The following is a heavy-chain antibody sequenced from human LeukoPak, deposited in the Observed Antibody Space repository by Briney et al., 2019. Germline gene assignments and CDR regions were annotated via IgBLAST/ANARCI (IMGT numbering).Heavy chain of an antibody. J-gene: IGHJ4*02. Sequence: SETLSLTCTVSGYSISSGYYWGWIRQPAGKGLEWIGSIYHSGSTYYNPSLKSRVTISVDTSKNQFSLKLSSVTAADTAVYYCALIAVAGRDYFDYWGQGTLGTVSS. CDR2: IYHSGST. V-gene: IGHV4-38-2*02. CDR1: GYSISSGYY. CDR3: ALIAVAGRDYFDY. D-gene: IGHD6-19*01.